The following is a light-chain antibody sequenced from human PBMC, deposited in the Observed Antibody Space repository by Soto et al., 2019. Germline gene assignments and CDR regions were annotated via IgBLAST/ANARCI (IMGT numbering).Light chain of an antibody. J-gene: IGLJ3*02. CDR2: VTN. V-gene: IGLV1-40*01. CDR3: QSYDSSLSVL. CDR1: SSNIGANYD. Sequence: QPVLTQPPSVSGAPGQSVTISCTGSSSNIGANYDVHWYQRLPGAAPKLLIYVTNNRPSGVPDRFSGSRSGTSASLTITGLQAEDEADYYCQSYDSSLSVLFGGGTKVTVL.